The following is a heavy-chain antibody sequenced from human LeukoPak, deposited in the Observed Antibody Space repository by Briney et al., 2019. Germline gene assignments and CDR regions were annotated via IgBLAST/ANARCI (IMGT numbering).Heavy chain of an antibody. D-gene: IGHD1-7*01. CDR2: ISSSGRAI. CDR1: GFIFSDYY. Sequence: GGSLRLSCAAPGFIFSDYYMSWIRQAPGKGLEWVSYISSSGRAIYYADSVKGRSTISRDNAKNSLYLQLHSLRVEDTAVYFCAREVRVWNSGYDHYYYMDVWGKGTTVTVSS. CDR3: AREVRVWNSGYDHYYYMDV. J-gene: IGHJ6*03. V-gene: IGHV3-11*01.